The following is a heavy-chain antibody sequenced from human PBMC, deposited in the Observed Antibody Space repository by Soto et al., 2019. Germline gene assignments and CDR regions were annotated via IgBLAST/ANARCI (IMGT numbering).Heavy chain of an antibody. D-gene: IGHD2-2*01. Sequence: ASVKVSCKASGYTFTGYYMHWVRQAPGQGLEWMGWINPNSGGTSYAQKFQGRVTMTRDTSISTAYMELSRLRSDDTAVYYCARGYCSSTSCHDYFDYWGQGTLVTVSS. CDR2: INPNSGGT. V-gene: IGHV1-2*02. CDR3: ARGYCSSTSCHDYFDY. J-gene: IGHJ4*02. CDR1: GYTFTGYY.